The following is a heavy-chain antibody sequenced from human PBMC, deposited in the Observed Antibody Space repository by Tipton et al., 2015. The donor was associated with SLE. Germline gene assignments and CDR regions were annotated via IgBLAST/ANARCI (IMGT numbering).Heavy chain of an antibody. CDR1: GGSFSGYY. CDR2: INHSGST. D-gene: IGHD3-22*01. CDR3: ARGDSNGYFAY. Sequence: TLSLTCVVYGGSFSGYYWSWIRQPPGKGLEWIGEINHSGSTNYNPSLKSRVTISVDTSKNQFSLKLSSVTAADTAVYYCARGDSNGYFAYWGQGTLVTVSS. V-gene: IGHV4-34*01. J-gene: IGHJ4*02.